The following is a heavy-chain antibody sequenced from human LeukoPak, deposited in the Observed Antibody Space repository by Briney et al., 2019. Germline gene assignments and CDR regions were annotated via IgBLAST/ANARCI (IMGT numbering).Heavy chain of an antibody. CDR3: AKEFTSYTSGWFFQH. CDR1: GFTFSSYG. J-gene: IGHJ1*01. CDR2: ISYDGRTT. V-gene: IGHV3-30*18. Sequence: PGGSLRLSCAASGFTFSSYGMHWVRQAPGKGLEWRAVISYDGRTTFYADSVKGRFTISRDNSKNTVDLQMSSLRAEDTAVYYCAKEFTSYTSGWFFQHWGQGTLVTVSS. D-gene: IGHD6-13*01.